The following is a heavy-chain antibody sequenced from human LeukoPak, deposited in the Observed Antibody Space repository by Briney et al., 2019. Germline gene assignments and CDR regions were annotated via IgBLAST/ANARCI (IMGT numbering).Heavy chain of an antibody. CDR3: ARIEVDDSSGYLDY. CDR1: GGSINSFY. CDR2: IYYSGST. J-gene: IGHJ4*02. D-gene: IGHD3-22*01. Sequence: PSETLSLTCNVSGGSINSFYWSWLRQSPGKGLEWIGYIYYSGSTNYNPSLKSRVTISVDTSKNQFSLKLSSVTAADTAVYYCARIEVDDSSGYLDYWGQGTLVTVSS. V-gene: IGHV4-59*01.